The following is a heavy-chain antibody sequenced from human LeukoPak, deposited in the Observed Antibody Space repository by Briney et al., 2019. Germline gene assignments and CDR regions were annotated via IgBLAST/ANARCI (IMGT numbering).Heavy chain of an antibody. CDR3: ARARSRYNWFDP. CDR2: INHSGST. V-gene: IGHV4-34*01. J-gene: IGHJ5*02. CDR1: GGSFSGYY. D-gene: IGHD2-15*01. Sequence: SETLSPTCAVYGGSFSGYYWSWIRQPPGKGLEWIGEINHSGSTNYNPSLKSRVTISVDTSKHQFSLKLSSVTAADTAVYYCARARSRYNWFDPWGQGTLVTVSS.